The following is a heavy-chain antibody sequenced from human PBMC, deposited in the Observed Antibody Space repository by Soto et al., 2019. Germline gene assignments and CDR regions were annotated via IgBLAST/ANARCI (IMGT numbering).Heavy chain of an antibody. CDR1: GGSVSSGSYY. CDR3: ARSNAYNDVWSGYFDY. V-gene: IGHV4-61*01. CDR2: IYYSGSI. J-gene: IGHJ4*02. D-gene: IGHD3-3*01. Sequence: SETLSLTCTVSGGSVSSGSYYWSWIRQPPGKGLEWIGYIYYSGSINYNPSLKSRVTISVDTSKNQFSLKLSSVTAANTAVYYCARSNAYNDVWSGYFDYWGQGTLVTVSS.